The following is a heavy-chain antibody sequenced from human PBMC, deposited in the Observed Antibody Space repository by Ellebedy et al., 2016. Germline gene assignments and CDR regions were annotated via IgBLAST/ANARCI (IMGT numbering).Heavy chain of an antibody. J-gene: IGHJ6*03. D-gene: IGHD2-2*02. CDR2: IIPIFGTA. Sequence: SVKVSCXASGGTFSSYAISWVRQAPGQGLEWVGGIIPIFGTANYARKFQGRVTITADESTSTAYMELSSLRSEDTAVYYCARPSIVVVPAAIEIYYYYYYMDVWGKGTTVTVSS. V-gene: IGHV1-69*13. CDR3: ARPSIVVVPAAIEIYYYYYYMDV. CDR1: GGTFSSYA.